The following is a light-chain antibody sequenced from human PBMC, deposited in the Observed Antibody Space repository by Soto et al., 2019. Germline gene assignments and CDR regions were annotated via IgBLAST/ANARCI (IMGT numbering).Light chain of an antibody. CDR2: GAS. J-gene: IGKJ1*01. CDR1: QSVSSN. CDR3: QQYNNWPQT. Sequence: EIVMTQSPATLSVSPGERATLSCRASQSVSSNLAWYQQKPGQAPRLLIYGASTRATDIPARFSGSGSGTAFTLTISSLPSEDFTVYYCQQYNNWPQTFGQGTKVEMK. V-gene: IGKV3-15*01.